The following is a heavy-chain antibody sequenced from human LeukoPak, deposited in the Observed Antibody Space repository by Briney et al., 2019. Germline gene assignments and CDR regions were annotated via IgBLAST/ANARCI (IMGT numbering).Heavy chain of an antibody. Sequence: SETLSLTCIVSGGSIRTYSWNWIRQSPGKGLEWIGYISHSGTTSYRSSLKSRLTISIDRSSNQFSLRLTSVTAADTATYYCAAWGVDYGGNFDYSDYWGQGTLITVSS. J-gene: IGHJ4*02. V-gene: IGHV4-59*12. CDR1: GGSIRTYS. CDR2: ISHSGTT. D-gene: IGHD4-23*01. CDR3: AAWGVDYGGNFDYSDY.